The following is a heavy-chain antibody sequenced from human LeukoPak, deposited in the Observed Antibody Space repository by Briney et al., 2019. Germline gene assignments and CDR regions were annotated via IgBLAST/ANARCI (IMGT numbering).Heavy chain of an antibody. CDR2: LRKDATYS. CDR3: ASGGPTRGTLDC. V-gene: IGHV3-30*02. D-gene: IGHD1-26*01. CDR1: GFPSSSYG. J-gene: IGHJ4*02. Sequence: PGGSLRLSCSASGFPSSSYGMYWVRQTPDKSLQWVAYLRKDATYSNYADSVRGRFTISRYNSKNTLDLQMSSLRVEDTAVYYCASGGPTRGTLDCWGQGILVTVSS.